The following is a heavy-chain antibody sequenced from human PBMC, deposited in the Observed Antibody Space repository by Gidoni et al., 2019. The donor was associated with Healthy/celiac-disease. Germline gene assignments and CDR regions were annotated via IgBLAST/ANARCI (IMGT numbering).Heavy chain of an antibody. CDR3: AREGQLKNWFDP. CDR2: INAGNGNT. Sequence: QVQLVQSGAEVKKPGASVKVSCKASGYTFTSYAMHWVRQAPGQRLEWMGWINAGNGNTKYSQKFQGRVTITRDTSASTAYMELSSLRSEDTAVYYCAREGQLKNWFDPWGQGTLVTVSS. J-gene: IGHJ5*02. CDR1: GYTFTSYA. D-gene: IGHD6-13*01. V-gene: IGHV1-3*01.